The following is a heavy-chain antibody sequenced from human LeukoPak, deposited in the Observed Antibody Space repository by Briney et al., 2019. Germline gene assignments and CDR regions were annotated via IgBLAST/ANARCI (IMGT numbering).Heavy chain of an antibody. V-gene: IGHV3-21*06. D-gene: IGHD3-10*01. CDR3: ARDPPSYGSGSYGWFDP. Sequence: PGGSLRLSCAASGFTFSSYGMHWVRQAPGKGLEWVSSISRSSSYINYADSVKGRFTISRDNAKNSLYLQMNSLRAEDTAVYYCARDPPSYGSGSYGWFDPWGQGTLVTVSS. J-gene: IGHJ5*02. CDR2: ISRSSSYI. CDR1: GFTFSSYG.